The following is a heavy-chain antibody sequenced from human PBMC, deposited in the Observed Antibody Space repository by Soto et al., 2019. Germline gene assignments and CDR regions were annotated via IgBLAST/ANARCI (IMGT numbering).Heavy chain of an antibody. J-gene: IGHJ4*02. CDR3: ARVHYYGSGSFDY. D-gene: IGHD3-10*01. Sequence: SETLSLTCAVSGYSISSGYYWGWIRQPPGKGLEWIGSIYHSGSTYYNPSLKSRVTISVDTSKNQFSLKLSPVTAADTAVYYCARVHYYGSGSFDYWGQGTLVTVSS. CDR1: GYSISSGYY. CDR2: IYHSGST. V-gene: IGHV4-38-2*01.